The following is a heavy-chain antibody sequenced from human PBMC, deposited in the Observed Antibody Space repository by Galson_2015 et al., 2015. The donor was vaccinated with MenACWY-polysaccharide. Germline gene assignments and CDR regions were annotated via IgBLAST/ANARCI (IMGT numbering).Heavy chain of an antibody. CDR1: GVTFSSYA. J-gene: IGHJ4*02. V-gene: IGHV3-23*01. CDR3: AHRINRGLFDY. CDR2: ITGSGDTT. D-gene: IGHD2/OR15-2a*01. Sequence: SLRISCEASGVTFSSYAMSWVRQPPGKGLEWVSSITGSGDTTYYADSVKGRFTITRDNSKNTLYLQMNSLRAEVTAIYYCAHRINRGLFDYWGQGTLVTVSS.